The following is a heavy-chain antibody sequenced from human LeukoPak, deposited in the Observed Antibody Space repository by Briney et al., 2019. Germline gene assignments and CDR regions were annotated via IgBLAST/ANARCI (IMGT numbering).Heavy chain of an antibody. Sequence: PSETLSLTCAVYGGSFSGHYWSWIRQPPGKGLEWIGEINHSGSTNYNPSLKSRVTISVDTSKNQFSLKLSSVTAADTAVYYCARGRSSITIFGVVPLHYYMDVWGKGTTVTVSS. J-gene: IGHJ6*03. CDR3: ARGRSSITIFGVVPLHYYMDV. D-gene: IGHD3-3*01. V-gene: IGHV4-34*01. CDR1: GGSFSGHY. CDR2: INHSGST.